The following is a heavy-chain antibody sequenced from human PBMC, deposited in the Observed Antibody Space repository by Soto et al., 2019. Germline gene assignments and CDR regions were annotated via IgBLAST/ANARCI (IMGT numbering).Heavy chain of an antibody. D-gene: IGHD1-20*01. CDR1: GYTFTGYY. J-gene: IGHJ4*02. V-gene: IGHV1-2*04. CDR3: ARARYNWKGGFDY. Sequence: QVQLVQSGAEVKKPGASVKVSCKASGYTFTGYYMHWVRQAPGQGLEWMGWINPNSGGTNYAQKFQGWVPMTRDTSISTAYVELSRGRSDDTAVYYCARARYNWKGGFDYWGQGTLVTVAS. CDR2: INPNSGGT.